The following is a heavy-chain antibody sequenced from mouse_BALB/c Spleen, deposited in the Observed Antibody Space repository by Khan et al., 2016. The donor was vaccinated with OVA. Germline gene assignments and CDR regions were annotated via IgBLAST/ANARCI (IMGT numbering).Heavy chain of an antibody. CDR3: ARGYDFVAS. V-gene: IGHV1-26*01. J-gene: IGHJ3*01. CDR1: GYSFTLYY. D-gene: IGHD2-14*01. Sequence: VQLKESGPDLVKPGASVKLSCKASGYSFTLYYMSWVKQSHGKSLEWIGRVNPNTDNINYNQEFKGKAILTVDKSSNTAYMELRSLTAEESAVYFCARGYDFVASWGQGTLVTVSA. CDR2: VNPNTDNI.